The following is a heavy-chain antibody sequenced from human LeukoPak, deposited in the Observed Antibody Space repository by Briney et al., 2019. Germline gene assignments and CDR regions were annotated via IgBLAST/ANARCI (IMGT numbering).Heavy chain of an antibody. D-gene: IGHD1-26*01. CDR3: ATSPRVGATVFAFEY. Sequence: ASVKVSCRVSGYTLTDLSIHWVRQAPGRGLECLGGFDPEDGETVYAQKFQGRVTMTEDTSSDTAFMDVSSLRSEDTAIYYCATSPRVGATVFAFEYWGQGTLVTVSS. V-gene: IGHV1-24*01. CDR2: FDPEDGET. CDR1: GYTLTDLS. J-gene: IGHJ4*02.